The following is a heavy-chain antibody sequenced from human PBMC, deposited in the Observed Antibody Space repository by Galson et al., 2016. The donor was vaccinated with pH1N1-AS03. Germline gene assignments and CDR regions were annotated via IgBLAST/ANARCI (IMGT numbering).Heavy chain of an antibody. CDR2: IKQDGSEQ. V-gene: IGHV3-7*01. J-gene: IGHJ4*02. CDR3: SGASDY. Sequence: SLRLSCAASGFSFSSHWMRWVRQAPGKGLECVANIKQDGSEQYYVDSVKGRFTISRDNAKNSLYLQMNSLRADDTAVYYCSGASDYWGQGTPVTVSS. CDR1: GFSFSSHW.